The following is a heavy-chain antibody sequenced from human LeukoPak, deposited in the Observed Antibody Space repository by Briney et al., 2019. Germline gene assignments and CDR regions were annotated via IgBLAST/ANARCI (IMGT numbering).Heavy chain of an antibody. D-gene: IGHD1-26*01. CDR2: INPNSGGT. CDR3: ASINSGSYYHAAIDI. J-gene: IGHJ3*02. Sequence: GASVKVSCKASGYTFTGYYMHWVRQAPGQGLEWMGWINPNSGGTNYAQKFQGRVTMTRDTSISTAYMELSRLRSDDTAVYYCASINSGSYYHAAIDIWGQGTMVTVSS. V-gene: IGHV1-2*02. CDR1: GYTFTGYY.